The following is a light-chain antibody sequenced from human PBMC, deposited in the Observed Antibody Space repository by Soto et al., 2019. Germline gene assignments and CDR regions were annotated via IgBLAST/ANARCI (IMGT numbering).Light chain of an antibody. J-gene: IGLJ1*01. CDR3: QVWDSDNNPFYV. CDR2: DDS. V-gene: IGLV3-21*02. CDR1: NIESKS. Sequence: SYELTQTPPVSVAPGQTARITCGGHNIESKSVHWYQQKPGQAPVLVVYDDSDRPSGIPERFSGSNSGNTATLIISTAEAGDEADYYCQVWDSDNNPFYVFGAGTKVTVL.